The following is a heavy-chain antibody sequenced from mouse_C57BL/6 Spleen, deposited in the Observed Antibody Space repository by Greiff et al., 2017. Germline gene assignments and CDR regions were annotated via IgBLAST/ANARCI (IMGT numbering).Heavy chain of an antibody. J-gene: IGHJ4*01. CDR1: GFTFSNYY. CDR2: ISNGGGST. V-gene: IGHV5-12*01. Sequence: DVKLVESGGGLVQPGGSLKLSCAASGFTFSNYYMYWVRQTPVKRLEWVAYISNGGGSTNYPDTVKGRFTFTRDNAKNTLYLQMSRLKSEDTAMYYCARRGDGIYGMDYWGQGTSVTVSS. D-gene: IGHD2-1*01. CDR3: ARRGDGIYGMDY.